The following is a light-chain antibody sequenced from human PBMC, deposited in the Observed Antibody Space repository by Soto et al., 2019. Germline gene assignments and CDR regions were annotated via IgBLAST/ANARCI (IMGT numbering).Light chain of an antibody. Sequence: DIQMTQSPSTLSASVGDRVTITCRASQSISSWLAWYQQKPGKAPKLLIYDASSLESGVPSRFSGSGSGTEFTLTISSLQPDDFATYYYQPLLTFGGGTKVEIK. V-gene: IGKV1-5*01. CDR1: QSISSW. J-gene: IGKJ4*01. CDR2: DAS. CDR3: QPLLT.